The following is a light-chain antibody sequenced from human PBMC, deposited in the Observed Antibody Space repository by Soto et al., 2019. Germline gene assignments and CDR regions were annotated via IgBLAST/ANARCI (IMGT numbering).Light chain of an antibody. Sequence: SYELTQPPSVSVSPGQTATITCSGDKLGDKYACWYQQKPGQSPVLVIYQDIKRPSGIPERFSGSNSGNTATLTISGTQAMDEADYYCQAWDSNTANVVFGGGTKPPS. CDR1: KLGDKY. CDR2: QDI. CDR3: QAWDSNTANVV. J-gene: IGLJ2*01. V-gene: IGLV3-1*01.